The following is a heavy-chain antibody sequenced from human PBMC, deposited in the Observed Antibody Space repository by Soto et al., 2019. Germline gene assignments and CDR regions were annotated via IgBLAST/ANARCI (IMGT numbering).Heavy chain of an antibody. V-gene: IGHV4-59*01. CDR1: GGSITSSY. CDR2: IYDTGISGYTPST. CDR3: ARGEDAFFYYGLDV. J-gene: IGHJ6*02. Sequence: SETLSLTCTVSGGSITSSYWIWIRLPPGKGLEWIAYIYDTGISGYTPSTSYNPSLKSRVTMSVGTSKSQFSLKLTSVTAADTAVYYCARGEDAFFYYGLDVWGQGITVTVSS.